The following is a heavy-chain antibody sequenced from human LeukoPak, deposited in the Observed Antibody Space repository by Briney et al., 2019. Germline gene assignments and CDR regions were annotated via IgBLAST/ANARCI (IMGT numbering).Heavy chain of an antibody. CDR2: IYHSGST. J-gene: IGHJ4*02. V-gene: IGHV4-38-2*02. CDR3: ARGDSGWYLGLGFDY. CDR1: GYSISSGFY. Sequence: PSETLSLTCTVSGYSISSGFYWGWIRQPPGKGLEWIGSIYHSGSTYYNPSLRSRVTISVDTSKGQFSLKLSSVTAADTAVYYCARGDSGWYLGLGFDYWGQGTLVTVSS. D-gene: IGHD6-19*01.